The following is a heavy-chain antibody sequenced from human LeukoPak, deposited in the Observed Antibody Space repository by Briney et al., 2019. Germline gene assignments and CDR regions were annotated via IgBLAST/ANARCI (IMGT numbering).Heavy chain of an antibody. CDR3: ARGKHSSGWYGYHGNYYHYNMDV. D-gene: IGHD6-19*01. V-gene: IGHV3-20*04. CDR2: IPWNGGST. CDR1: GFTFDDYG. J-gene: IGHJ6*03. Sequence: GWSVRLSWAASGFTFDDYGMSWGLQAPGKGLELVSGIPWNGGSTVYTDSVKGRFTIDGDIAKNALYLQISRLRAEDTALYYSARGKHSSGWYGYHGNYYHYNMDVWGKGITVTVPS.